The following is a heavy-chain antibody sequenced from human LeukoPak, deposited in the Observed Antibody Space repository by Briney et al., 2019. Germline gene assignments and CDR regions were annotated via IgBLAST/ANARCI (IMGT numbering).Heavy chain of an antibody. CDR3: AKVSNYYYYYGMDV. V-gene: IGHV3-23*01. J-gene: IGHJ6*02. CDR2: ISGSGGST. Sequence: PGGSLRLSCAASGFTFSSYAMNWVRQAPGKGLEWVSGISGSGGSTNYADSVKGRFTISRDSSKNTLYLQMNSLRAEDTAVYYCAKVSNYYYYYGMDVWGQGTTVTVSS. CDR1: GFTFSSYA.